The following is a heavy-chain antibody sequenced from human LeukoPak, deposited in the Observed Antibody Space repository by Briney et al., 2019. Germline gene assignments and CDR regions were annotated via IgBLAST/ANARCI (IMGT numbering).Heavy chain of an antibody. V-gene: IGHV4-59*01. CDR1: GDSISSFY. D-gene: IGHD6-19*01. Sequence: PSETLSLTCTVSGDSISSFYWSWIRQSPGKGLEWIGYFYYSRGTTYNPSLRSRATISADTSQNQFSLKLRSVTAADTALYYCARAISAWSYFYYMDVWGKGTTLTVSS. CDR2: FYYSRGT. CDR3: ARAISAWSYFYYMDV. J-gene: IGHJ6*03.